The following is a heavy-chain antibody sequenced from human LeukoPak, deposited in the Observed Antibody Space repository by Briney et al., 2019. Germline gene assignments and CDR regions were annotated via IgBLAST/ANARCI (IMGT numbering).Heavy chain of an antibody. CDR1: GYTFTSYG. CDR2: ISAYNGNT. J-gene: IGHJ3*02. Sequence: GASVKVSCKASGYTFTSYGISWVRQAPGQGLEWMGWISAYNGNTNYAQKLQGRVTMTTDTSTSTAYMELRSLRSDDTAVYYCARADVSPYFGRPNSRLGFDIWGQGTMVTVSS. CDR3: ARADVSPYFGRPNSRLGFDI. D-gene: IGHD3-3*01. V-gene: IGHV1-18*01.